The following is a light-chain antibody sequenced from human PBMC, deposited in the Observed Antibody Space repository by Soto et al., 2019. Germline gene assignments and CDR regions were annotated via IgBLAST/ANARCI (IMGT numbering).Light chain of an antibody. CDR3: QQASSFPLT. CDR2: GAS. Sequence: DIQMTQSPSSVSASVGDRVTISCRASQAISSWLAWYQQKPGEAPKLLIYGASTLQSGVPSRFSGSESGTLFHLTISSLQPEDFATYYCQQASSFPLTFGGGTKVQIK. CDR1: QAISSW. J-gene: IGKJ4*01. V-gene: IGKV1-12*01.